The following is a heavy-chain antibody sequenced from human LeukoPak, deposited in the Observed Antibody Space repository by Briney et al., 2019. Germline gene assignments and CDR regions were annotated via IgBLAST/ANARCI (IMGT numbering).Heavy chain of an antibody. V-gene: IGHV4-59*08. Sequence: SETLSLTCTVSGGSISSYYWSWIRQPPGKGLEWIGYIYYSGSTNYNPSLKSRVTISVDTSKNQFSLKLSSVTAADTAVYYCARNPYYFDYWGQGTLVTVSS. J-gene: IGHJ4*02. CDR2: IYYSGST. CDR3: ARNPYYFDY. CDR1: GGSISSYY.